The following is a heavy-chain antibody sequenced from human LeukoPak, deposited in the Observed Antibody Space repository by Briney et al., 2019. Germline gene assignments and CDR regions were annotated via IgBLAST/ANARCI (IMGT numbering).Heavy chain of an antibody. Sequence: GGSLRLSCAASGFTFSSYSMNWVRQAPGKGLEWVSSISTSSSYIYYADSVKGRFTISRDNAKNSLYLQMNSLRAEDMAVYYCATLWFGELEVEDPWGQGTLVTVSS. J-gene: IGHJ5*02. CDR3: ATLWFGELEVEDP. CDR2: ISTSSSYI. CDR1: GFTFSSYS. V-gene: IGHV3-21*01. D-gene: IGHD3-10*01.